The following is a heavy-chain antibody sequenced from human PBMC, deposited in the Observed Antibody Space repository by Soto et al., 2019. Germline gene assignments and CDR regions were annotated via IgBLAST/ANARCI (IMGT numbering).Heavy chain of an antibody. D-gene: IGHD3-22*01. CDR1: GGTFSSCA. J-gene: IGHJ6*01. CDR2: IIPIFGTA. V-gene: IGHV1-69*06. CDR3: ARAVDDSSGYYYFGSVDV. Sequence: SVEVSCKSSGGTFSSCAVIWVGQSHVQGLEWMGGIIPIFGTANYAQKFQGRVTITADKSTSTAYMELSSLRSEDTAVYYCARAVDDSSGYYYFGSVDVWGQENTVTGSA.